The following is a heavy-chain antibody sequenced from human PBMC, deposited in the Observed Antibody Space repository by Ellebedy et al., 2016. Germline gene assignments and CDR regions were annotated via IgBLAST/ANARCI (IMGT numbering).Heavy chain of an antibody. CDR3: VGEWSAFDI. CDR1: GFTFSSYW. V-gene: IGHV3-74*01. D-gene: IGHD3-3*01. Sequence: GESLKISCAASGFTFSSYWMHWVRQAPGKGLVWVSDINSDGSGTRYADSVKGRFTISRDNAKNTLHLQMNSLRAEDTAVYYCVGEWSAFDIWGQGTMVTVSS. CDR2: INSDGSGT. J-gene: IGHJ3*02.